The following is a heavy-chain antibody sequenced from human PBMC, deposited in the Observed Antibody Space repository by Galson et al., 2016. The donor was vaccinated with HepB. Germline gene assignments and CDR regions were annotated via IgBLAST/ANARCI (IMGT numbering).Heavy chain of an antibody. CDR1: GFAFNVFN. CDR3: AIIPYGCNGPFDS. D-gene: IGHD4-23*01. CDR2: IEEDGSDK. V-gene: IGHV3-7*03. Sequence: SLRLSCAATGFAFNVFNMKWVRQAPGKGLEWLANIEEDGSDKYYVASVKGRFTISRDNGKNSLYLQMISLRDEDTAVYYCAIIPYGCNGPFDSWGQGTMVSASS. J-gene: IGHJ3*02.